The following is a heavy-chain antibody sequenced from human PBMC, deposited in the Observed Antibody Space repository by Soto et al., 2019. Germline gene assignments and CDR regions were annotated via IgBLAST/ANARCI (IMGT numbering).Heavy chain of an antibody. CDR1: GGSISSADYY. D-gene: IGHD1-1*01. Sequence: TLSLTCTVSGGSISSADYYWTWIRHRPGEGLEWFGYISHRGSLYYNPSLKSRVSMSVDTSKNQFSLNLSSVTAADTAVYYCARELPQRQGRNMDVWGQGTTVTVSS. J-gene: IGHJ6*02. CDR2: ISHRGSL. CDR3: ARELPQRQGRNMDV. V-gene: IGHV4-31*03.